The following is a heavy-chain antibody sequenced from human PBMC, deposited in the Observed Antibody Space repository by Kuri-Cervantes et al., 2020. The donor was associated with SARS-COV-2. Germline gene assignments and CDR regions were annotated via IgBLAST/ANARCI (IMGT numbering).Heavy chain of an antibody. J-gene: IGHJ4*02. CDR3: VRDPNCSAGNCYFDY. CDR1: AYTFTSYG. V-gene: IGHV1-18*01. CDR2: IDCYNGRT. Sequence: AAVKVSCKASAYTFTSYGISWVRQAPGQELEWIAWIDCYNGRTEYARTHQGRLTVTTDASTSTAYMELRRLRSDDTAVYYCVRDPNCSAGNCYFDYWGQGTQVTVSS. D-gene: IGHD2-15*01.